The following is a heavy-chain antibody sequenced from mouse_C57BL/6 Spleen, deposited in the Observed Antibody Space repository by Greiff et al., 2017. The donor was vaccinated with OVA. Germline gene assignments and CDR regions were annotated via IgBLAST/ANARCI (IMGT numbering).Heavy chain of an antibody. J-gene: IGHJ1*03. CDR3: ARMDTTVDWYFDV. V-gene: IGHV1-4*01. Sequence: VKLMESGAELARPGASVKMSCKASGYTFTSYTMHWVKQRPGQGLEWIGYINPSSGYTKYNQKFKDKATLTADKSSSTAYMQLSSLTSEDSAVYYCARMDTTVDWYFDVWGTGTTVTVSS. CDR2: INPSSGYT. D-gene: IGHD1-1*01. CDR1: GYTFTSYT.